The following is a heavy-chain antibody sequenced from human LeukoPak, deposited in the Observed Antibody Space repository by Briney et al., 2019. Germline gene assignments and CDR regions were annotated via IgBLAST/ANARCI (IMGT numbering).Heavy chain of an antibody. D-gene: IGHD3-22*01. Sequence: PGGSLRLSCAASGFTFRSYDLSWVRQAPGKGLECVSAISRGVGSTYYADSVKGRFTISRDNSKNTLYPQMNSLRAEDTAVYYCAKVTLRYYYDSSGHLLPGYWGQGTLVTVSS. J-gene: IGHJ4*02. V-gene: IGHV3-23*01. CDR3: AKVTLRYYYDSSGHLLPGY. CDR2: ISRGVGST. CDR1: GFTFRSYD.